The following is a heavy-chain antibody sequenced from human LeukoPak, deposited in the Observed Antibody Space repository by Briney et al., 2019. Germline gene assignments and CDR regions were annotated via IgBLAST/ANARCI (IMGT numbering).Heavy chain of an antibody. CDR1: GFTFSSYV. V-gene: IGHV3-23*01. Sequence: GGSLRLSCATSGFTFSSYVMGWVRQAPGRALEWVSLIRGSDDSTYYADSVKGRFTISRDDSRNTLNLQMNSLRADDTAVYYCAKDKGDSSGWDVFDYWGQGTLVTVAS. J-gene: IGHJ4*02. D-gene: IGHD6-19*01. CDR3: AKDKGDSSGWDVFDY. CDR2: IRGSDDST.